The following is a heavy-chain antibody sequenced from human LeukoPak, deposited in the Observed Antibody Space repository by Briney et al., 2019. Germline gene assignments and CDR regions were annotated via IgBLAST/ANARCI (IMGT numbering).Heavy chain of an antibody. CDR1: GYTFTGYY. V-gene: IGHV1-2*02. CDR2: INPNSGGT. Sequence: ASVKVSCKASGYTFTGYYMHWVRQAPGQGLEWMGWINPNSGGTNYAQKFQGRVTMTRDTSISTAYMELSRLRSDDTAVYYCARDWGYCSGGSCYLTKNNYYYYGMDVWGQGTTVTVSS. D-gene: IGHD2-15*01. CDR3: ARDWGYCSGGSCYLTKNNYYYYGMDV. J-gene: IGHJ6*02.